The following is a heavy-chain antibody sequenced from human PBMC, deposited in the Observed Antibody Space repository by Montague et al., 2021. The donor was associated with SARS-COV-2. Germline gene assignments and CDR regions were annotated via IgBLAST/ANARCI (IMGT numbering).Heavy chain of an antibody. V-gene: IGHV4-39*01. D-gene: IGHD3-22*01. Sequence: SETLSLTCTVSGGSISSGKYYWGWIRQPPGKGLEWIGSIYYSGSTYYNPSLKSRVTISVDTSKNQFSLKLSSVTAADTAVYYCARFPTSYYYDSKAAPATPDAFDIWGQGTMVTVSS. CDR3: ARFPTSYYYDSKAAPATPDAFDI. CDR2: IYYSGST. J-gene: IGHJ3*02. CDR1: GGSISSGKYY.